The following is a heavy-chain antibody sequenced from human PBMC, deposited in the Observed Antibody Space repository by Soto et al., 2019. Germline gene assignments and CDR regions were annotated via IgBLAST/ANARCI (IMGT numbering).Heavy chain of an antibody. CDR3: ARVTPPDGSSWSWNHFDY. Sequence: PGRSLRLSCAAPGFTFSSYAMHWVREAPVKGLEWVAFRFNNGRNKYYADSVKGRFTISRDNSKNSLYLQRNSLRDEDTAVYYCARVTPPDGSSWSWNHFDYWGQATLVTVSS. V-gene: IGHV3-30*04. J-gene: IGHJ4*02. CDR1: GFTFSSYA. D-gene: IGHD6-13*01. CDR2: RFNNGRNK.